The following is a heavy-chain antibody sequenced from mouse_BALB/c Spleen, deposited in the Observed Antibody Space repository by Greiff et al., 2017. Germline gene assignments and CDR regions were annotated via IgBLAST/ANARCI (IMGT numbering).Heavy chain of an antibody. CDR2: IDPANGNT. CDR1: GFNIKDTY. J-gene: IGHJ2*01. V-gene: IGHV14-3*02. CDR3: AREGITYFDY. Sequence: VQLQQSGAELVKPGASVKLSCTASGFNIKDTYMHWVKQRPEQGLEWIGRIDPANGNTKYDPKFKSKATLTVDKSSSTAYMQLSSLTSEDSAVYYCAREGITYFDYWGQGTTLTVSS. D-gene: IGHD1-1*01.